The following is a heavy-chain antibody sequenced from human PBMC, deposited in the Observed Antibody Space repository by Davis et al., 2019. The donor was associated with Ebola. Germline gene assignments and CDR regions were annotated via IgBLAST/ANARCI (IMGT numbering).Heavy chain of an antibody. Sequence: GESLKISCAASGFTFSSYEMNWVRQAPGKGLEWVSYISSSGSIIYYADSVKGRFTISRDNAKNSLYLQMNSLRAEDTAVYYCARDLVRSGSYYGSGYWGQGTLVTVSS. D-gene: IGHD1-26*01. CDR3: ARDLVRSGSYYGSGY. CDR1: GFTFSSYE. V-gene: IGHV3-48*03. CDR2: ISSSGSII. J-gene: IGHJ4*02.